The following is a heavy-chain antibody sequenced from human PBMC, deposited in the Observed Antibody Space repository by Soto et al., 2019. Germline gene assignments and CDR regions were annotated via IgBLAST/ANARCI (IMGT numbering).Heavy chain of an antibody. J-gene: IGHJ4*02. CDR3: ARGSSAGKGSPPDF. V-gene: IGHV3-23*01. Sequence: GGSLRLSCAASGFTFSSFARSWVRQAPGKGLYWVSAISGSGGSTYSADSVKGRFTISRDNSKNTLYLQMSSLRAEDTAVYYCARGSSAGKGSPPDFWGQGSLVTVSS. CDR1: GFTFSSFA. CDR2: ISGSGGST. D-gene: IGHD6-13*01.